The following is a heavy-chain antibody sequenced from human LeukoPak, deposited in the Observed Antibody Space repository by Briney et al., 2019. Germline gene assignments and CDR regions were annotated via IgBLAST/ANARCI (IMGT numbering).Heavy chain of an antibody. CDR3: ARHAGMATIRIAFDI. CDR2: IYYSGST. D-gene: IGHD5-24*01. J-gene: IGHJ3*02. Sequence: RPSETLSLTCTVPGGSISSSSYYWGWIRQPPGKGLEWIGSIYYSGSTYYNPSLKSRVTISVDTSKNQFSLKLSSVTAADTAVYYCARHAGMATIRIAFDIWGQGTMVTVSS. CDR1: GGSISSSSYY. V-gene: IGHV4-39*01.